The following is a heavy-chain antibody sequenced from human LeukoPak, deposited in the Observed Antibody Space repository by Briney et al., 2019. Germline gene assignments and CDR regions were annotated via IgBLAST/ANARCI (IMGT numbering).Heavy chain of an antibody. CDR3: ARTYYDILTGYYPYYLDY. J-gene: IGHJ4*02. Sequence: SETLSLTCTVSGGSISSYYWSWIRQPAGKGLEWIGRIYTSGSTNYNPSLKSRVTMSVDTSKNQFSLKLSSVTAADTAVYYCARTYYDILTGYYPYYLDYWGQGTLVTVSS. D-gene: IGHD3-9*01. V-gene: IGHV4-4*07. CDR2: IYTSGST. CDR1: GGSISSYY.